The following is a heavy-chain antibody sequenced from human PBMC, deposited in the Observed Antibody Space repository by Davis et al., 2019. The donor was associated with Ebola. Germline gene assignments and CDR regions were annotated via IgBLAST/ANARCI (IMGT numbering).Heavy chain of an antibody. Sequence: AASVKVSCKASGGTFSSYGISWVRQAPGQGLEWMGWISAYNGNTNYAQKLQGRVTMTTDTSTSTAYMELRSLRSDDTAVYYCARGRIVRMYSYGLTYYYGMDVWGQGTTVTVSS. CDR3: ARGRIVRMYSYGLTYYYGMDV. CDR2: ISAYNGNT. J-gene: IGHJ6*02. D-gene: IGHD5-18*01. CDR1: GGTFSSYG. V-gene: IGHV1-18*01.